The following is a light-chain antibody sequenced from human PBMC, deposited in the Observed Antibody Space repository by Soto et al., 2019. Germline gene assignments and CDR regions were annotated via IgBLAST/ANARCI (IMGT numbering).Light chain of an antibody. J-gene: IGLJ2*01. CDR2: DVS. Sequence: QSALTQPASVSGSPGQSITISCTGTSSDVGGYKYVSWYQQHPGKAPKLMTYDVSNRPSGVSNRFSGSKSGNTASLTISGLQAEDEADYYCSSYTSNSTLVFGGGTQLTVL. CDR3: SSYTSNSTLV. CDR1: SSDVGGYKY. V-gene: IGLV2-14*01.